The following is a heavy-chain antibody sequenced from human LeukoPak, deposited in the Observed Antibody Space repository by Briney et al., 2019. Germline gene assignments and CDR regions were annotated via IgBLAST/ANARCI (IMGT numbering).Heavy chain of an antibody. Sequence: GGSLRLSCAASGFTFSSCDMHWVRQATGKGLEWVSAIGTAGDTYYPGSVKGRFTISRENAKNSLYLQMNSLRAEDAAVYYCARGLPDGALGVDYWGQGTLVTVSS. CDR3: ARGLPDGALGVDY. V-gene: IGHV3-13*01. J-gene: IGHJ4*02. CDR1: GFTFSSCD. D-gene: IGHD3-10*01. CDR2: IGTAGDT.